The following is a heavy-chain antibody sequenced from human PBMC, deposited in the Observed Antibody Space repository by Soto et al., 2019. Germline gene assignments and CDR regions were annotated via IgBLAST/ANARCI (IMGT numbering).Heavy chain of an antibody. CDR1: EFTFSSYA. Sequence: EVQLLESGGGLVQPGGSLRLSCAASEFTFSSYAMSWIRQAPGKGLEWVSAISGSGGSTYYADSVKGRFTISRDNSKNTLYLQMNSLRAEDTAVYYCAKAGDIVVVVAATFDYWGQGTLVTVSS. V-gene: IGHV3-23*01. J-gene: IGHJ4*02. D-gene: IGHD2-15*01. CDR3: AKAGDIVVVVAATFDY. CDR2: ISGSGGST.